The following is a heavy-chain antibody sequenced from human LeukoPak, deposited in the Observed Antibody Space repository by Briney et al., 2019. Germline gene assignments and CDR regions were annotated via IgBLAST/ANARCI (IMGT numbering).Heavy chain of an antibody. CDR3: ARIYKDHCPSTTCYVESRFDP. V-gene: IGHV4-39*07. Sequence: PSETLSLTCTVSGGSISSSSYYWGWIRQPPGKGLEWIGSIYYSGSTYYNPSLKSRVTISVDTSKNQFSLRVSSVTAADTAVYYCARIYKDHCPSTTCYVESRFDPWGQGTLVTVSS. CDR1: GGSISSSSYY. CDR2: IYYSGST. D-gene: IGHD2-2*01. J-gene: IGHJ5*02.